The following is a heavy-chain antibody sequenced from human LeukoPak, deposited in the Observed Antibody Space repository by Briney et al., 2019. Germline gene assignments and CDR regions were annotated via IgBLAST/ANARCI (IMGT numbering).Heavy chain of an antibody. D-gene: IGHD4-17*01. V-gene: IGHV1-46*01. J-gene: IGHJ4*02. CDR3: GRSYGDFDY. CDR1: GYPFTIYY. Sequence: ASVQVSCTASGYPFTIYYMHWVRQAPGQGLEWMGIINPSGGSTSYAQKFQGRVTMTRDTSTSTVYLELSSLRSEDTAVYYCGRSYGDFDYWGQGTLVTVSS. CDR2: INPSGGST.